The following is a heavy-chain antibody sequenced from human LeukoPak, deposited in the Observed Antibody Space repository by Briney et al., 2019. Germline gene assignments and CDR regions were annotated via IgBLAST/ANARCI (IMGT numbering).Heavy chain of an antibody. V-gene: IGHV3-23*01. CDR2: ISGSGDST. CDR1: GFTFSSYA. Sequence: GGSLRLSCAASGFTFSSYAMSWVRQAPGKGLEWVSAISGSGDSTYYGDSVKGRFTISRDNSKNTVSLQMNSLRADDTAVYYCARAEYGNWFDPWGQGTLVTVSS. J-gene: IGHJ5*02. CDR3: ARAEYGNWFDP. D-gene: IGHD2-2*01.